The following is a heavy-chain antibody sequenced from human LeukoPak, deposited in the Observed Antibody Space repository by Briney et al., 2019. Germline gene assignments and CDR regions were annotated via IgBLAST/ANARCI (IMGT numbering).Heavy chain of an antibody. D-gene: IGHD1/OR15-1a*01. CDR2: ISGSDGST. J-gene: IGHJ4*02. V-gene: IGHV3-23*01. Sequence: GGTLRLSCAVSGFTFNTYGMTWVRQAPGKGLEWVSGISGSDGSTYHADSVKGRFTISRDNSKNTLYLQMNSLRGEDTAVYYCARNIGGLDYWGQGTLVTVSS. CDR1: GFTFNTYG. CDR3: ARNIGGLDY.